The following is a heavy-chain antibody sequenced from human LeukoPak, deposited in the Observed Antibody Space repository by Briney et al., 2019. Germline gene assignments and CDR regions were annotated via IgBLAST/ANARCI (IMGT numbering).Heavy chain of an antibody. Sequence: SETLSLTCTVSGGSISSYYWSWIRQPPGKGLEWIGYIYYSGSTYYNPSLKSRVTISVDTSKNQFSLKLSSVTAADTAVYYCARGMIQVRGVIRRWFDPWGQGTLVTVSS. CDR2: IYYSGST. CDR1: GGSISSYY. J-gene: IGHJ5*02. V-gene: IGHV4-59*12. D-gene: IGHD3-10*01. CDR3: ARGMIQVRGVIRRWFDP.